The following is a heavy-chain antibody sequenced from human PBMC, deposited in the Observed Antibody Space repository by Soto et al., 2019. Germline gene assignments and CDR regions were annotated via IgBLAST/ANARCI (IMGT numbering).Heavy chain of an antibody. D-gene: IGHD6-25*01. V-gene: IGHV3-11*01. CDR3: ARIAVPATLWFDP. Sequence: PVGSLRLSCAASRFTFTDYYMTWIRQAPGKGLEWVSYISSSGRTIYYADSVKGRFTISRDNAKNSLYLQMNSLRAEDTAVYYCARIAVPATLWFDPWGQGTLVTVSS. CDR1: RFTFTDYY. J-gene: IGHJ5*02. CDR2: ISSSGRTI.